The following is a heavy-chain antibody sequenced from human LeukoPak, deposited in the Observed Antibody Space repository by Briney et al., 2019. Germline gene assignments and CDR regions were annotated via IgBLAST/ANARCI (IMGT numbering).Heavy chain of an antibody. V-gene: IGHV3-11*01. CDR1: GVTFSDYY. J-gene: IGHJ6*03. Sequence: PGGSLRLSCAASGVTFSDYYMTWIRQAPGKGLEWVSYMTSSGTTIYYADSVRGPLTISRDNAKKSLYLQMNSLRAEDTAVYYCARLEQYHRGHFYYYMDVWGKGTTVTVSS. CDR3: ARLEQYHRGHFYYYMDV. D-gene: IGHD2-2*01. CDR2: MTSSGTTI.